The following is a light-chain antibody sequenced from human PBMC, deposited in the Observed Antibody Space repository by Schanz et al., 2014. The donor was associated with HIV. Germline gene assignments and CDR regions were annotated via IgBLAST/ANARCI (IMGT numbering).Light chain of an antibody. CDR1: SSNFRSNA. V-gene: IGLV1-44*01. J-gene: IGLJ3*02. CDR3: SSFAGSNIPWV. CDR2: SSY. Sequence: QSVLTQPPSASGTPGQRVTISCSGSSSNFRSNAVNWYRHLPGTAPKLLIHSSYHRPSGVSIRFSGSKSGNTASLTVSGLQPEDEADYYCSSFAGSNIPWVFGGGTKVTVL.